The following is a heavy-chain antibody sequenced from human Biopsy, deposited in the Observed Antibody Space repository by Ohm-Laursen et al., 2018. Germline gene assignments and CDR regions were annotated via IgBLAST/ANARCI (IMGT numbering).Heavy chain of an antibody. CDR1: GGTFSNYG. J-gene: IGHJ1*01. V-gene: IGHV1-69*06. CDR3: ATKLTGYFHH. Sequence: GASVKVSCKVPGGTFSNYGVNWVRQAPGQGLEWLGGNIPILGTGNYAQKFQDRVTVAADTSTSTATMELRSLRSDDTAVYYCATKLTGYFHHWGHGILVIVSS. CDR2: NIPILGTG. D-gene: IGHD3-9*01.